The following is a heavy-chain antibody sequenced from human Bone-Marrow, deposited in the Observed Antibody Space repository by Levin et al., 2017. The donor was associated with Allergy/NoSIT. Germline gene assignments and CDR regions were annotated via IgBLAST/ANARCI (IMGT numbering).Heavy chain of an antibody. V-gene: IGHV3-48*03. CDR2: ISETGHTI. CDR3: AANHYDFWSGQFH. J-gene: IGHJ4*02. Sequence: PGGSLRLSCLVSGFPLRDYEVNWVRQAPGKGLEWISYISETGHTIYYTDSVKGRFTISRDNAGNSLYLQMNSLRAEDTAIYFCAANHYDFWSGQFHWGQGTLVTVSS. CDR1: GFPLRDYE. D-gene: IGHD3-3*01.